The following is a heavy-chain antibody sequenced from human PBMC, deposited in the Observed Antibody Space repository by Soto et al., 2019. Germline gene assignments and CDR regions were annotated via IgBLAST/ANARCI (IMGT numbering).Heavy chain of an antibody. CDR2: IWYDGSNK. CDR1: GFTFSSYG. J-gene: IGHJ2*01. V-gene: IGHV3-33*01. D-gene: IGHD1-1*01. Sequence: QVQLVESGGGVVQPGRSLRLSCAASGFTFSSYGMHWVRQAPGKGLEWVAVIWYDGSNKYYADSVKGRFTISRDNSKNTLYLQMNSLRAEDTAVYYCARDPGQTGTLYWYFDLWGRGTLVTVSS. CDR3: ARDPGQTGTLYWYFDL.